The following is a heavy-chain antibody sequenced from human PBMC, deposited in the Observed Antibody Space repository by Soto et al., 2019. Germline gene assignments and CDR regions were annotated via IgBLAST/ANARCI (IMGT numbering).Heavy chain of an antibody. Sequence: SETLSLTCSVSGDSISKTTSYWGWIRQPPGKGLEWIGTIYHSGSTYYSPSLMSRVTLSIDKSKNQFSLKLNSVTAADTAVYYCARRVGSCSGTSCNGWFDPWGQGTLVTVSS. J-gene: IGHJ5*02. CDR2: IYHSGST. D-gene: IGHD2-2*01. CDR1: GDSISKTTSY. CDR3: ARRVGSCSGTSCNGWFDP. V-gene: IGHV4-39*01.